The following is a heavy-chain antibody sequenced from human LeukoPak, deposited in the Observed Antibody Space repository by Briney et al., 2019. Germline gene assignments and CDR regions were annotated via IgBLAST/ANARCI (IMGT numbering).Heavy chain of an antibody. CDR1: GGSISSYY. Sequence: PSETLSLTCTVSGGSISSYYWSWIRQPPGKGLEWIGYIYYSGSTNYNPSLKSRVTISVDTSKNQFSLKLSSVTAADTAVYYCARTYSGYDYYYWGQGTLVTVSS. CDR3: ARTYSGYDYYY. J-gene: IGHJ4*02. CDR2: IYYSGST. V-gene: IGHV4-59*01. D-gene: IGHD5-12*01.